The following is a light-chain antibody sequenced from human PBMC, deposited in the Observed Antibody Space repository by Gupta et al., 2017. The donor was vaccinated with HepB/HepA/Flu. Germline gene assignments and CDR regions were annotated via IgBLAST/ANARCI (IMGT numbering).Light chain of an antibody. CDR2: LGS. J-gene: IGKJ5*01. Sequence: DIVMTQSPLSLPVTPGEPASISCRSSQSLLHSNGYNYLDWYLQKPGQSPQLLIYLGSNRASGVPDRFSGSGSGTDFTLKISRVEAEDVGVYYCMQDLQTLTFGQETRLEIK. CDR1: QSLLHSNGYNY. V-gene: IGKV2-28*01. CDR3: MQDLQTLT.